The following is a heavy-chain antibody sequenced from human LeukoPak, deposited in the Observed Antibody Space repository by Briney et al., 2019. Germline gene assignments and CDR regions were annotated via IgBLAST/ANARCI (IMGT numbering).Heavy chain of an antibody. J-gene: IGHJ4*02. CDR3: ARAGIAAADFDY. D-gene: IGHD6-13*01. CDR2: IYYSGST. V-gene: IGHV4-59*01. Sequence: PSETLSLTSTVSGGSISSYYWSWIRQPPGKGLEWIGYIYYSGSTNYNPSLKSRVTISVDTSKNQFSLKLSSVTAADTAVYYCARAGIAAADFDYWGQGTLVTVSS. CDR1: GGSISSYY.